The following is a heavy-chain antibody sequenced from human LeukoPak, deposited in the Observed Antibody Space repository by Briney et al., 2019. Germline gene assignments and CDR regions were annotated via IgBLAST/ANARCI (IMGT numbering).Heavy chain of an antibody. CDR1: DFNFNTYT. CDR3: AKIDDYYKHFDS. V-gene: IGHV3-21*01. Sequence: KPGGSLRLSCTASDFNFNTYTIDWVRQAPGKGLEWVSSISSRSSYIYYADALRDRFSTSRDNAKNSVYLQMDGLRVEDIAVYYCAKIDDYYKHFDSWGQGTLVTVSS. D-gene: IGHD2-21*02. J-gene: IGHJ4*02. CDR2: ISSRSSYI.